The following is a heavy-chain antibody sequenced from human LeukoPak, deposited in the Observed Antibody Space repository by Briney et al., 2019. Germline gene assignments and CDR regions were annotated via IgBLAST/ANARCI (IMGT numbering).Heavy chain of an antibody. CDR1: RYTFTSYG. Sequence: ASVKVSCKASRYTFTSYGISWGPQAPGQGVGARRGINAFNGNTNYAQKLPVRVTITTDTSTSTDYIELRSLRACDTAVYHCSRKRKGGLFDPWGQGTRVTVSS. V-gene: IGHV1-18*01. CDR2: INAFNGNT. D-gene: IGHD3-16*01. J-gene: IGHJ5*02. CDR3: SRKRKGGLFDP.